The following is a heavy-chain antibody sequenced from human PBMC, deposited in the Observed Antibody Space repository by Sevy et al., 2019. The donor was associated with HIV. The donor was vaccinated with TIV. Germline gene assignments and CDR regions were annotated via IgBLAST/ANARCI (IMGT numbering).Heavy chain of an antibody. Sequence: GGSLRLSCAASGFTFSSYAMSWDRQAPGKGLEWVSTISGSGGSRYYADSVKGRFTISRDNSKNTLYLQMNRLRAEDTAIYYCARDGGGAAPGTPPDNWGQGTLVTVSS. CDR3: ARDGGGAAPGTPPDN. V-gene: IGHV3-23*01. D-gene: IGHD3-16*01. CDR1: GFTFSSYA. J-gene: IGHJ4*02. CDR2: ISGSGGSR.